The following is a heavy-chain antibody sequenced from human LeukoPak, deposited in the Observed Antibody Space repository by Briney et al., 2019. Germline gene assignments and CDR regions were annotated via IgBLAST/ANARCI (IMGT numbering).Heavy chain of an antibody. D-gene: IGHD3-22*01. CDR2: MNPSSGNT. CDR3: ARVAYYYDSAGLYLNYFYGMDV. Sequence: ASVKVSCKASGYTFTSYYMHWVRQAPGQGLEWLGWMNPSSGNTGYAQKFQGRVTMTRDTSISTAYMELSSLRSEDTAVYYCARVAYYYDSAGLYLNYFYGMDVWGQGTTVTVSS. CDR1: GYTFTSYY. V-gene: IGHV1-8*02. J-gene: IGHJ6*02.